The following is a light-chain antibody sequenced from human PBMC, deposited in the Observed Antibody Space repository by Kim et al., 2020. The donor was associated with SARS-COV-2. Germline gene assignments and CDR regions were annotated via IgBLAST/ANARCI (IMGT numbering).Light chain of an antibody. J-gene: IGLJ2*01. CDR3: QSADSSGTWVV. V-gene: IGLV3-25*03. CDR1: ALPKQY. Sequence: SYELTQPPSVSVSPGQTARITCSGDALPKQYAYWYQQKPGQAPVLVIYKDSERPSGIPERFSGSSSGTTVTLTISGVQAEDEADYYCQSADSSGTWVVFGGGTQPTVL. CDR2: KDS.